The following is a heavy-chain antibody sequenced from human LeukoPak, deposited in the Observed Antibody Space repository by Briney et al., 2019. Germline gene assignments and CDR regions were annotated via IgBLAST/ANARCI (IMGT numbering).Heavy chain of an antibody. CDR3: ASHRQWLPRPHFDI. CDR2: IYYSGST. D-gene: IGHD6-19*01. V-gene: IGHV4-31*03. CDR1: GGSISSGGYY. Sequence: SETLSLTCTVSGGSISSGGYYWSWIRQHPGKGLEWIGYIYYSGSTYYNPSLKSRVTISVDTSKNQFSLKLSSVTAADTAVYYCASHRQWLPRPHFDIWGQGTMVTVSS. J-gene: IGHJ3*02.